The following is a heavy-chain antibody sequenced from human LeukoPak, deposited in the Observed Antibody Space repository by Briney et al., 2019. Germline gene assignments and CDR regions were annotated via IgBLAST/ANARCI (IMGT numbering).Heavy chain of an antibody. V-gene: IGHV3-9*01. Sequence: PGGSLRLSCAASGFTFDDYAMHWVRQAPGKGLEWVSGISWNSGSIGYADSVKGRFTISRDNAKNSLYPQMNSLRAEDTALYYCAKVGFEGVFDYWGQGTLVTVSS. CDR1: GFTFDDYA. CDR2: ISWNSGSI. J-gene: IGHJ4*02. CDR3: AKVGFEGVFDY. D-gene: IGHD3-16*01.